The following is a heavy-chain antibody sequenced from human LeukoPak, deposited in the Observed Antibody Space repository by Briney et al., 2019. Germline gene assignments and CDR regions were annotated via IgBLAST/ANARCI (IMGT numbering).Heavy chain of an antibody. Sequence: ESPKISFKGSGNSFTTYWIGWVRQMPGKGLEWMGTIYPGDSDTRYSPSFQGQVTISADNSINAAYLHWSSLKASDTAIYYCARRGASSEYFHDWGQGTLVTVSS. CDR1: GNSFTTYW. CDR3: ARRGASSEYFHD. CDR2: IYPGDSDT. V-gene: IGHV5-51*01. J-gene: IGHJ1*01.